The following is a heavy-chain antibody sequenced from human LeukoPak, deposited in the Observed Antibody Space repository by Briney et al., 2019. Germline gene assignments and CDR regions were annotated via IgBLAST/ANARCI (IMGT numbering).Heavy chain of an antibody. J-gene: IGHJ4*02. CDR2: IYISGST. D-gene: IGHD2-15*01. CDR1: GGSISSGSYY. Sequence: SETLSLTCTVSGGSISSGSYYWSWIRQPAGKGLEWSGRIYISGSTNYNPSLKSRVTISVDTSKNQFSLKLSSVTAADTAVYYCARNSCSGGSCYENRGYFDYWGQGTLVTVSS. V-gene: IGHV4-61*02. CDR3: ARNSCSGGSCYENRGYFDY.